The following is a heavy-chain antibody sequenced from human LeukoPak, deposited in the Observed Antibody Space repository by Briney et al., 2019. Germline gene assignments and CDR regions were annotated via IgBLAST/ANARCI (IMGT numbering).Heavy chain of an antibody. J-gene: IGHJ3*02. CDR3: ARENCSGGSCSVAFDI. CDR1: GYTFTGYY. D-gene: IGHD2-15*01. CDR2: XXPNSGGT. V-gene: IGHV1-2*02. Sequence: ASVKVPCKASGYTFTGYYMHWVRQAPGXXXXXXXXXXPNSGGTNYAQKFQGRVTMTRDTSISTAYMELSRLRSDDTAVYYCARENCSGGSCSVAFDIWGQGTMVTVSS.